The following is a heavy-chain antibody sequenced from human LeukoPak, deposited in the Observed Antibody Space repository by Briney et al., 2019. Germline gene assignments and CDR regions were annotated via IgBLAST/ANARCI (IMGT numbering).Heavy chain of an antibody. J-gene: IGHJ4*02. CDR1: GFTFRSYS. CDR2: ISSSSSAI. V-gene: IGHV3-48*01. D-gene: IGHD3-10*01. Sequence: GGSLRLSCVTFGFTFRSYSMNWVRQAPGKGLEWVSYISSSSSAIYYADSVKGRFTISRDNSKNTLYLQMNSLRADDTAVYYCAKDVGYYGSDYWGQGTLVTVSS. CDR3: AKDVGYYGSDY.